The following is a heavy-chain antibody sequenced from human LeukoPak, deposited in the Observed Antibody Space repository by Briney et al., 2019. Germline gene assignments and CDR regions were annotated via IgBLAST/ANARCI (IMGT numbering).Heavy chain of an antibody. CDR2: IYHSGST. Sequence: PSETLSLTCTVSGGSISSGGYYWSWIRQPPGKGLEWIGYIYHSGSTYSNPALKSRVTMSVDRSKNQFSLNLSSVTAVDTAVYYCASGRGSTRISSSWLYFDYWGQGTLVTVSS. V-gene: IGHV4-30-2*01. J-gene: IGHJ4*02. CDR1: GGSISSGGYY. D-gene: IGHD6-13*01. CDR3: ASGRGSTRISSSWLYFDY.